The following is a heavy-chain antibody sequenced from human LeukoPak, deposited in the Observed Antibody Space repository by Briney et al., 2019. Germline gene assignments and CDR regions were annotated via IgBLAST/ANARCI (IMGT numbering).Heavy chain of an antibody. Sequence: GGSLRLSCAASGFTFDDYAMHWVRQAPGKGLEWVSGISWNSGSIGYADSVKGRFTISRDNAKNSLYLQMNSLRAEDMALYYCAKGHGAYSSSSGVDYWGQGTVLTV. CDR2: ISWNSGSI. V-gene: IGHV3-9*03. D-gene: IGHD6-6*01. CDR1: GFTFDDYA. CDR3: AKGHGAYSSSSGVDY. J-gene: IGHJ4*02.